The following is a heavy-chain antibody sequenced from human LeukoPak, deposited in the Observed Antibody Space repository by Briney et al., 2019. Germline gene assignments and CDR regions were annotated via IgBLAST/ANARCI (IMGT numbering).Heavy chain of an antibody. V-gene: IGHV3-23*01. CDR1: GFTFSISA. J-gene: IGHJ3*02. CDR2: ISDSSGST. Sequence: GGSLRLSCAASGFTFSISAMSWVRQAPGKGLEWVSGISDSSGSTFYADSVKGRFTISRDNSKNTLYLQMNSLRAEDTAVYYCARGGSYLSAFDIWGQGTMVTVSS. CDR3: ARGGSYLSAFDI. D-gene: IGHD1-26*01.